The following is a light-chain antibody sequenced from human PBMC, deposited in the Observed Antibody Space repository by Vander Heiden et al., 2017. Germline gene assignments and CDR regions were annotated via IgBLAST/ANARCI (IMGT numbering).Light chain of an antibody. CDR1: QSVLYSSKNKNF. Sequence: DIVMTQSPDSLAVSLGERATINCKCSQSVLYSSKNKNFLAWYQQKVGQPPKLLIYWASTRESGVPDRFSGSGSGTDFTLTISSLQAEDVAVYYCQQEDSTPYTFGQGTKMEIK. V-gene: IGKV4-1*01. CDR2: WAS. CDR3: QQEDSTPYT. J-gene: IGKJ2*01.